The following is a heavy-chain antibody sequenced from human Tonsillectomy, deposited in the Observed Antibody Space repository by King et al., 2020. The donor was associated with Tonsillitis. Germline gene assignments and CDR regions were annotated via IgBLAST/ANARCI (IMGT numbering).Heavy chain of an antibody. CDR1: GGSISSYY. V-gene: IGHV4-59*01. J-gene: IGHJ5*02. CDR3: ARGGSTPTYYYESSGYSRENWFDP. CDR2: IYYSGST. Sequence: QLQESGPGLVKPSETLSLTCTVSGGSISSYYWSWIRQPPGKGLEWIGYIYYSGSTNYNPSLKSRVTISVDTSKTQFSLKLSSVTAADTAVYYCARGGSTPTYYYESSGYSRENWFDPWGQGTLVTVSS. D-gene: IGHD3-22*01.